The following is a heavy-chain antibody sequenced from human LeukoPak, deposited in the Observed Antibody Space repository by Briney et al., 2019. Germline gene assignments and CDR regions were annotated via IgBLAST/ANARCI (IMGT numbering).Heavy chain of an antibody. V-gene: IGHV3-23*01. Sequence: GGSLRLSCAASGFTFSSHAMSWVRPAPGKGLEWVSAISGSGGSTYYADSVRGRFTISRDNSKNTLYLQMNSLRAEDTAVYYCAKAYSSSWYTAFDIWGQGTMVTVSS. CDR2: ISGSGGST. D-gene: IGHD6-13*01. J-gene: IGHJ3*02. CDR1: GFTFSSHA. CDR3: AKAYSSSWYTAFDI.